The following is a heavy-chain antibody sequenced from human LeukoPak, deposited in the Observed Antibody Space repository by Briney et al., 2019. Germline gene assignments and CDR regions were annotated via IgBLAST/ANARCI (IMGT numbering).Heavy chain of an antibody. V-gene: IGHV4-30-2*01. Sequence: SQTLSLTCTVSGGSISSGGYYWSWIRQPPGKGLEWIGYIYHSGSTYYNPSLKSRVTISVDRSKNQFSLKLSSVTAAGTAVYYCARNRDGYNSFDYWGQGTLVTVSS. D-gene: IGHD5-24*01. CDR2: IYHSGST. CDR3: ARNRDGYNSFDY. CDR1: GGSISSGGYY. J-gene: IGHJ4*02.